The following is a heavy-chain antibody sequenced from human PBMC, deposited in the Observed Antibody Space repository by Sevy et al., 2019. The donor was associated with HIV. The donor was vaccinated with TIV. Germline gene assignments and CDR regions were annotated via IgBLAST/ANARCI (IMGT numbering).Heavy chain of an antibody. CDR2: IYSGGST. D-gene: IGHD3-22*01. J-gene: IGHJ5*02. Sequence: GGSLRLSCAASGFTVSSNYMSWVRQAPGKGLEWVSVIYSGGSTYYADTVKGRFTISRDNSKNTLYLQMNSLRAEDTAVYYCARDLSYYYDSSGSWGQGTLVTVSS. CDR3: ARDLSYYYDSSGS. CDR1: GFTVSSNY. V-gene: IGHV3-53*01.